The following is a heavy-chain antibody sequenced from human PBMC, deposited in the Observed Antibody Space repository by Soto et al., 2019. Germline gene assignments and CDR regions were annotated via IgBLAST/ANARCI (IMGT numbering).Heavy chain of an antibody. Sequence: QVQLQESGPGLVKPSQTLSLTCTVSGGSISSGDYYWSWIRQPPGKGLEWIGYLYYSGSTYYNPSLKSRVTIPVDTSKDLFSLRLSSVTAADTVVYYCASAQGSGFLVSWGQGTLVTVSS. J-gene: IGHJ4*02. D-gene: IGHD3-10*01. CDR1: GGSISSGDYY. V-gene: IGHV4-30-4*01. CDR3: ASAQGSGFLVS. CDR2: LYYSGST.